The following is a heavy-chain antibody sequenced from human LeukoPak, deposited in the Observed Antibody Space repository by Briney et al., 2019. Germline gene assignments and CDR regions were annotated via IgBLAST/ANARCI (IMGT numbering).Heavy chain of an antibody. CDR2: IHYSGST. Sequence: SETLSLTCTVSGGSVSSGTYYWYWIRQPPGKGLEWIGYIHYSGSTSYNPSLKTRVTISVDTSKNQFSLKLSSVTAADTAVYYCARIFGSGPGEYTWLDPWGQGTLVTVSS. V-gene: IGHV4-61*01. J-gene: IGHJ5*02. CDR1: GGSVSSGTYY. D-gene: IGHD3-10*01. CDR3: ARIFGSGPGEYTWLDP.